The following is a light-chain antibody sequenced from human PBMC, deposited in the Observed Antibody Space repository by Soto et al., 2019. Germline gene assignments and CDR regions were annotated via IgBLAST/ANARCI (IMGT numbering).Light chain of an antibody. CDR2: GAS. J-gene: IGKJ1*01. Sequence: EIVLTQSPGTLSLSPGARAPLSCRASQSVSSNLAWYQQKPGQAPRLLIYGASTRATGIPARFSGSGSGTEFTLTISSLQSEDFAVYYCQQYNNWPPITFGQGTKVDNK. CDR3: QQYNNWPPIT. V-gene: IGKV3-15*01. CDR1: QSVSSN.